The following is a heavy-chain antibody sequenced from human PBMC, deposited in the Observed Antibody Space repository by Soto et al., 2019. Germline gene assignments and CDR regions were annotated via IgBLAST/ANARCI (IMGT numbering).Heavy chain of an antibody. CDR3: ARLSRDILTGYYPYYFDY. Sequence: PGESLKISCKGSGYSFTSYWISWVRQMPGKGLEWMGRIDPSDSYTNYSPSFQGHVTISADKSISTAYLQWSSLKASDTAMYYCARLSRDILTGYYPYYFDYWGQGTLVTVTS. CDR1: GYSFTSYW. V-gene: IGHV5-10-1*01. D-gene: IGHD3-9*01. J-gene: IGHJ4*02. CDR2: IDPSDSYT.